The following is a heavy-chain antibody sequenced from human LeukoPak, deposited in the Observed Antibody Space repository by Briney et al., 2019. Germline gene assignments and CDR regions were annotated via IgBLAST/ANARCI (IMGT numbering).Heavy chain of an antibody. CDR3: ARGHQPPYYGMDV. CDR1: GGTFSSYT. Sequence: SVKVSCKASGGTFSSYTISWVRQASGQGLECMGRIIPILGIANYAQKFQGRVTITADKSTSTAYMELNSLRSEDTAVFYCARGHQPPYYGMDVWGQGTTATVSS. J-gene: IGHJ6*02. V-gene: IGHV1-69*02. CDR2: IIPILGIA.